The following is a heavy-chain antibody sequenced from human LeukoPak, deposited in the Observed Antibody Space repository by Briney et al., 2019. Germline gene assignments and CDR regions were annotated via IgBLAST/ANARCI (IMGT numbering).Heavy chain of an antibody. J-gene: IGHJ4*02. V-gene: IGHV4-34*01. CDR3: ARVLAFRAVVL. Sequence: SETLSLTCAVYGGSFSGYYWSWIRQPPGKGLEWIGEINHSGSTNYNPSFKSRVTISVDTSKNQFSLKLSSVTAADTAVYYCARVLAFRAVVLWGQGTLVTVSS. CDR2: INHSGST. D-gene: IGHD4-23*01. CDR1: GGSFSGYY.